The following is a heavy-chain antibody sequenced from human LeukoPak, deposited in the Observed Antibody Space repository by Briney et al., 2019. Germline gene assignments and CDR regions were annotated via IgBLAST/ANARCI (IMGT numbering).Heavy chain of an antibody. CDR2: ISSSGNTI. Sequence: GGSLRLSCAASGFTFSDQYLSWIRQAPGKGLEWTSYISSSGNTIYYAHSVKGRFTISRDNAKNSLFLQMNNLRAEDTAVYYCARGVRGSDSYYMDYWGQGTLVTVSS. D-gene: IGHD3-10*01. V-gene: IGHV3-11*01. J-gene: IGHJ4*02. CDR1: GFTFSDQY. CDR3: ARGVRGSDSYYMDY.